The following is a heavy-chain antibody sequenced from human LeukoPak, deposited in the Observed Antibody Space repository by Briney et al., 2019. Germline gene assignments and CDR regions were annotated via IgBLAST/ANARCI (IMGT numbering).Heavy chain of an antibody. CDR1: GYTFMSYG. Sequence: ASVKVSCKASGYTFMSYGIHWVRQAPGQGLEWLGWISTYDDNIKYAQSLQGRLTLTIDTSTSTAYMELRSLTSDDTAVYYCARETYSNILTGTDYWGPGTLVTVSS. CDR2: ISTYDDNI. CDR3: ARETYSNILTGTDY. D-gene: IGHD3-9*01. V-gene: IGHV1-18*01. J-gene: IGHJ4*02.